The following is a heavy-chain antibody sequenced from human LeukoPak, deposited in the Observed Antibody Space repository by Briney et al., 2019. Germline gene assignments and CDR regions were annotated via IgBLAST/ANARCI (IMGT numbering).Heavy chain of an antibody. V-gene: IGHV1-2*06. CDR2: INPNSGGT. J-gene: IGHJ5*02. CDR1: GYTFTGYY. Sequence: ASVKVSCKASGYTFTGYYMHWVRQAPGQVLEWMGRINPNSGGTNYAQKFQGRVTMTRDTSISTAYMELSRLRSDDTAVYYCARDYSSSWYGWFDPWGQGTLVTVSS. CDR3: ARDYSSSWYGWFDP. D-gene: IGHD6-13*01.